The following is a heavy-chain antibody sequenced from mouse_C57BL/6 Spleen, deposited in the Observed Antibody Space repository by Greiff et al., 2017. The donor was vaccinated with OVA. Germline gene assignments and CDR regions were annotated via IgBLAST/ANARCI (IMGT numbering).Heavy chain of an antibody. CDR2: IWSGGST. Sequence: VQLQQSGPGLVQPSQSLSITCTVSGFSLTSYGVHWVRQSPGKGLEWLGVIWSGGSTDYNAAFISRLSISKDNSKSQVFFKMNSLQADDTAIYYCARGLNYDYDDGYAMDYWGQGTSVTVSS. CDR1: GFSLTSYG. J-gene: IGHJ4*01. D-gene: IGHD2-4*01. CDR3: ARGLNYDYDDGYAMDY. V-gene: IGHV2-2*01.